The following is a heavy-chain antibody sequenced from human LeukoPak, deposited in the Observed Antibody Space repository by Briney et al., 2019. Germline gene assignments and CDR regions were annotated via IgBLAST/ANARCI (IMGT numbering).Heavy chain of an antibody. CDR1: GGSISSSSYY. J-gene: IGHJ5*02. D-gene: IGHD6-13*01. V-gene: IGHV4-39*01. Sequence: NPSETLSLTCTVSGGSISSSSYYWGWIRQPPGKGLEWIGSIYYSGSTYYNPSLKSRVTISVDTSKNQFSLKLSSVTAADTAVYYCARLPPGTGIAAAGSWGQGTLVTVSS. CDR2: IYYSGST. CDR3: ARLPPGTGIAAAGS.